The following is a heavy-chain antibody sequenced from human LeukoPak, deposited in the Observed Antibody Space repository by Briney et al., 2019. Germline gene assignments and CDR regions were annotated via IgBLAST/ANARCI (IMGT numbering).Heavy chain of an antibody. CDR2: IYYSGST. CDR1: GGSISSYY. J-gene: IGHJ6*03. V-gene: IGHV4-59*01. CDR3: ARGDCSGSICYSPMDV. Sequence: SETLSLTCTVSGGSISSYYWSWIRQPPGKGLEWIGYIYYSGSTNYNPSLKSRVTISIDTSKNQFSLKLSSVTAADTAVYYCARGDCSGSICYSPMDVWGTGTTVTVSS. D-gene: IGHD2-21*01.